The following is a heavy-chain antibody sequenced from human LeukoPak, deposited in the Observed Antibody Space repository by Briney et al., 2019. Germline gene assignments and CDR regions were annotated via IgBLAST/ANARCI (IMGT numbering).Heavy chain of an antibody. CDR1: GYSFTSYT. CDR3: ARQPPPNMAGFFYYGMDV. D-gene: IGHD6-19*01. J-gene: IGHJ6*02. CDR2: INAGSGNT. V-gene: IGHV1-3*01. Sequence: ASVKVSCKASGYSFTSYTMHWVRQAPGQRPEWMGWINAGSGNTKYSQKFQGRVTITRDTSANTAYMELSSLRSEDTAVYYCARQPPPNMAGFFYYGMDVWGQGTTVTVSS.